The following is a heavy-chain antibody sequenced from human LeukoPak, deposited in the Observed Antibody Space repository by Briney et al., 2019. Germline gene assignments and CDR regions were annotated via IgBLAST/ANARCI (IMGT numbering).Heavy chain of an antibody. CDR3: AKDADSSSWSYYYYYYMDV. D-gene: IGHD6-13*01. CDR2: MSGIGNSI. J-gene: IGHJ6*03. CDR1: GFPFSDYY. V-gene: IGHV3-11*04. Sequence: GGSLRLSCAASGFPFSDYYMTWIRQSPGKGLEWLSYMSGIGNSIYYAGSVKGRFTISRDSAKNTLYLQMNSLRAEDTAVYYCAKDADSSSWSYYYYYYMDVWGKGTTVTISS.